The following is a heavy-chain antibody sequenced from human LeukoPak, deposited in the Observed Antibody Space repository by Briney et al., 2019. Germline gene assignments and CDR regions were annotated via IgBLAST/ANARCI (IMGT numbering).Heavy chain of an antibody. CDR3: ARVPSLDAFDI. V-gene: IGHV3-66*01. CDR1: GFTFSSHG. J-gene: IGHJ3*02. Sequence: GVLRLSCAASGFTFSSHGMSWVRQAPGKGLEWVSVIYSGGSTYYADSVKGRFTISRDNSKNTLYLQMNSLRAEDTAVYYCARVPSLDAFDIWGQGTMVTVSS. CDR2: IYSGGST.